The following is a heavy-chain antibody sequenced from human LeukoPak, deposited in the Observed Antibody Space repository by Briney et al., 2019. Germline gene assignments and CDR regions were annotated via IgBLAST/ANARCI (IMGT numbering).Heavy chain of an antibody. CDR3: AKDWGEYFDYVWGSFTSFDS. D-gene: IGHD3-16*01. J-gene: IGHJ4*02. CDR1: GFTFSSYG. V-gene: IGHV3-23*01. CDR2: ISGSGHRT. Sequence: GGSLRLSCAASGFTFSSYGVSWVRQAPGKGLEWVSGISGSGHRTYYADSVKGRFTISRDNSKSTLYLQMNSLRAEDTAVYYCAKDWGEYFDYVWGSFTSFDSWGQGTLITVSS.